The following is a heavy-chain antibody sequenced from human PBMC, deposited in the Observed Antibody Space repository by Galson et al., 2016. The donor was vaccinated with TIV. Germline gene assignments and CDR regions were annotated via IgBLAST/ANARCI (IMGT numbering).Heavy chain of an antibody. CDR2: IDWDDDK. D-gene: IGHD3-10*01. V-gene: IGHV2-70*11. CDR1: GFSLTTSRMS. J-gene: IGHJ6*03. CDR3: ARTLWVGYLSDFHYFYTDV. Sequence: PALVKPTQTLTLTCTFSGFSLTTSRMSVSWIRQPPGKALEWLARIDWDDDKYYSTSLQTRLSISKDTSKNQVVLTMTNVNRVDTATYYCARTLWVGYLSDFHYFYTDVWGTGTTVTVS.